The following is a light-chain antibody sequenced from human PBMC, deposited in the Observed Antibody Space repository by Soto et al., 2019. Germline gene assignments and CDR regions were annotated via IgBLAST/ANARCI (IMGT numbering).Light chain of an antibody. V-gene: IGKV3D-15*01. CDR3: QQYNNWPPIT. CDR2: GAS. J-gene: IGKJ5*01. Sequence: IVMTQSPLSLPVTPGEPASISCRASQTVSTSLAWYQQKPGQAPRLLIYGASTRATGLPARFSGSGSGTEFTLTISSLQSEDFAVYYCQQYNNWPPITFGQGTRLEN. CDR1: QTVSTS.